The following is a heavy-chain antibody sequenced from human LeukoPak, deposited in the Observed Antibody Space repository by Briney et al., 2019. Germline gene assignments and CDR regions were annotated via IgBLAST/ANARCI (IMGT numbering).Heavy chain of an antibody. J-gene: IGHJ4*02. CDR3: ARHDRCSSTSCSLHYFDY. D-gene: IGHD2-2*01. V-gene: IGHV4-39*01. CDR2: IYYSGST. Sequence: PSETLSLTCTVSGGSISSSSYYWGWIRQPPGKGLEWIGSIYYSGSTYYNPSLKSRVTISVDTSKNQFSLKLSSVTAADTAEYYCARHDRCSSTSCSLHYFDYWGQGTLVTVSS. CDR1: GGSISSSSYY.